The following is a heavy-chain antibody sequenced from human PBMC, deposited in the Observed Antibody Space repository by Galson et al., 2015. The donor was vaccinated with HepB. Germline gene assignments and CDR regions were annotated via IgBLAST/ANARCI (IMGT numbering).Heavy chain of an antibody. CDR1: GFTFSTCA. D-gene: IGHD6-19*01. Sequence: SLRLSCAASGFTFSTCAMHWVRQAPGKGLEYVSAISSNGGRTYYADSVKGRFTISRDNSKNTLYLQMSSLRAEDTAVYYCVKEWGAVAGTPYYFDYWGQGTLVTVSS. J-gene: IGHJ4*02. CDR2: ISSNGGRT. CDR3: VKEWGAVAGTPYYFDY. V-gene: IGHV3-64D*06.